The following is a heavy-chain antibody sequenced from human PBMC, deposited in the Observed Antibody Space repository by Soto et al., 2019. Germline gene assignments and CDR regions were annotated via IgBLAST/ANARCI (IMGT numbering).Heavy chain of an antibody. D-gene: IGHD2-15*01. V-gene: IGHV4-39*01. CDR2: FYYSAST. CDR3: ATHTSAAVVGSFDV. J-gene: IGHJ3*01. CDR1: GGSSSSFY. Sequence: QLPLQESGPGLVKPSETLSLTCTVSGGSSSSFYWGWLRQPPGMGLAWIGSFYYSASTEYIPSLVRRVSISADTANNQFSLRLTSVTAADTAVYYCATHTSAAVVGSFDVWGQGTLVTVSS.